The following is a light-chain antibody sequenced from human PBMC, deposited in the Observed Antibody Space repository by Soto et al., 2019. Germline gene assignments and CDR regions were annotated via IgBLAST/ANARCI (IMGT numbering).Light chain of an antibody. J-gene: IGKJ2*01. CDR1: QSINSW. CDR2: KAS. Sequence: DIQMTQSPSTLSASVGDRVTITCRASQSINSWLAWFQQKPGKAPKLLIYKASSLESGVPSRFSGSGSGTEFTLAISSLQPDAFATYYCQQYNTYSYTFGQGTKLEIK. CDR3: QQYNTYSYT. V-gene: IGKV1-5*03.